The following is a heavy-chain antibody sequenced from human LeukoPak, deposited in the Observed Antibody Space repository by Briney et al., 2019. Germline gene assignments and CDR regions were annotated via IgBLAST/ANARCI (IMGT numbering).Heavy chain of an antibody. V-gene: IGHV1-8*01. Sequence: ASVKVSCKASGYTFTSYDINRVRQATGQGLEWMGWMNPNSGNTGYAQKFQGRVTMTRNTSISTAYMELSSLRSEDTAVYYCARDGSSGWYGLGYYYYGMDVWDQGTTVTVSS. CDR1: GYTFTSYD. CDR2: MNPNSGNT. CDR3: ARDGSSGWYGLGYYYYGMDV. D-gene: IGHD6-19*01. J-gene: IGHJ6*02.